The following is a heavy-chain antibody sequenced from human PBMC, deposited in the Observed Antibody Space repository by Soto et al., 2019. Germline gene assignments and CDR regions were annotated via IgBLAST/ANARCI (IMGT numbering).Heavy chain of an antibody. Sequence: PGGSLRLSCAASGFTFTNAWMSWVRQAPGKGLEWVARIKSKTDAGTKDYAAPVKGRFTISGDDSKNTLYLQLTSLKTEDTAVYYCTTGYYYDESGSTQSVYWGQGTPVTVSS. D-gene: IGHD3-22*01. V-gene: IGHV3-15*01. CDR2: IKSKTDAGTK. J-gene: IGHJ4*02. CDR3: TTGYYYDESGSTQSVY. CDR1: GFTFTNAW.